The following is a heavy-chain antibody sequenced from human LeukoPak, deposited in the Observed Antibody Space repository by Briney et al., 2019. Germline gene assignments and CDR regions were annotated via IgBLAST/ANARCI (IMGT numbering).Heavy chain of an antibody. CDR2: INHSGST. CDR1: GGSFSGYY. Sequence: TASETLSLTCAVYGGSFSGYYWNWIRQPPGKGLEWIGEINHSGSTNYNPPLKSRVTISVDTSKNQFSLKLSSVTAADTAVYYCARGRSVWGQGTLVTVSS. CDR3: ARGRSV. J-gene: IGHJ4*02. V-gene: IGHV4-34*01.